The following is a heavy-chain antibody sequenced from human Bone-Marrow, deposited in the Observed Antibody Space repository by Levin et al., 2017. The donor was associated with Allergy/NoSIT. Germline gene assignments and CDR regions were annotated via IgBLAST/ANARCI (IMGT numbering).Heavy chain of an antibody. CDR1: GYTFTSYA. CDR3: ARDRRYSSGAQYYYYGMDV. D-gene: IGHD6-19*01. Sequence: ASVKVSCKASGYTFTSYAMHWVRQAPGQRLEWMGWINAGNGNTKYSQKFQGRVTITRDTSASTAYMELSSLRSEDTAVYYCARDRRYSSGAQYYYYGMDVWGQGTTVTVSS. J-gene: IGHJ6*02. CDR2: INAGNGNT. V-gene: IGHV1-3*01.